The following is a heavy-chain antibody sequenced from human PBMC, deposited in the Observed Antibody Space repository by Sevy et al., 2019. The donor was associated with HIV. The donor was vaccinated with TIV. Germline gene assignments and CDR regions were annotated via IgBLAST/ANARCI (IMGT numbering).Heavy chain of an antibody. CDR1: GDTFSSYA. CDR2: IIPAFPTV. D-gene: IGHD7-27*01. V-gene: IGHV1-69*13. CDR3: VRVGYDTSGE. J-gene: IGHJ4*02. Sequence: ASVKVSCKASGDTFSSYAINWVRQAPGQGLEWMGGIIPAFPTVKYERKFRGRLTITADESKTTAYMELSSLTSDDTAVYYCVRVGYDTSGEWGQGTQVTVSS.